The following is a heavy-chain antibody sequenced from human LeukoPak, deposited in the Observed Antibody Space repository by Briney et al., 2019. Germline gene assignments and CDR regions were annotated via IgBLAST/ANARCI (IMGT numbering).Heavy chain of an antibody. CDR1: GYTFTTYY. Sequence: ASVKVSCKASGYTFTTYYMHWVRQAPGQGLEWMGVINPRGGSTSNAQKFQGRVTVTRDTSTSTVYMELSSLRSRDTAVYYCARGGGDLTNFDYWGQGTLVTVSS. V-gene: IGHV1-46*01. CDR2: INPRGGST. D-gene: IGHD2-21*02. CDR3: ARGGGDLTNFDY. J-gene: IGHJ4*02.